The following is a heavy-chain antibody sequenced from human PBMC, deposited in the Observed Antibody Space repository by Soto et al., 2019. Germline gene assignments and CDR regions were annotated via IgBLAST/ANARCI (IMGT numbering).Heavy chain of an antibody. CDR3: TTDDPINKN. J-gene: IGHJ4*02. CDR1: GFTFSSYA. V-gene: IGHV3-15*01. Sequence: GGSLRLSCAASGFTFSSYAMSWVRQAPGKGLEWVGRIKSKTNGGTTDYAAPVKGRFTISRDDSKNTLSLQMNSLKTEDTAVYYCTTDDPINKNWGQGTLVTVSS. CDR2: IKSKTNGGTT.